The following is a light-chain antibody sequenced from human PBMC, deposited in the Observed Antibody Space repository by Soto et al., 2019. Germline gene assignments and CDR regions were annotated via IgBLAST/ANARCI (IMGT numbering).Light chain of an antibody. CDR2: EAS. CDR3: QQYNTYSQMWT. Sequence: DIQMTQSPSTLSASVGDRVTITCRASQSISSRLAWYQLKPGKAPKLLIYEASSLESGVPLRFSGRGSGTEFTLTISSLQPDDFATYFCQQYNTYSQMWTFGQGTKVDI. CDR1: QSISSR. J-gene: IGKJ1*01. V-gene: IGKV1-5*03.